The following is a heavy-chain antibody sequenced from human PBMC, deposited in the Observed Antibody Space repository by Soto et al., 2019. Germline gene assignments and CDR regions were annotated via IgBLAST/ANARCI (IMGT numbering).Heavy chain of an antibody. CDR3: GKVSGWFDP. V-gene: IGHV3-30*03. Sequence: QVQLVESGGGVVQPGRSLRLSCAVSGLTFSSYGMHWVRQAPGKGLEWVSVISSDGMNKYYADSVKGRFTISRDNSKDTTDRQMNSLRSEDTAVYYCGKVSGWFDPWRQGTVVTVS. D-gene: IGHD1-20*01. J-gene: IGHJ5*02. CDR2: ISSDGMNK. CDR1: GLTFSSYG.